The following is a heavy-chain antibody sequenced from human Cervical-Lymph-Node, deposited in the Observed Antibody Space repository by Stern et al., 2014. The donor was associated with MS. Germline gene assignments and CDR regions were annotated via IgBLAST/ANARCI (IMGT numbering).Heavy chain of an antibody. J-gene: IGHJ5*02. CDR1: GYTFSTFC. CDR3: ARDPHIAMGGTGGGFDT. CDR2: FGGYKGDT. V-gene: IGHV1-18*01. D-gene: IGHD6-19*01. Sequence: VQLVQSGAEVKKPGASVKVSCKASGYTFSTFCIPWVRQAPGKGLEWMGGFGGYKGDTNYVEKVQGRVTMTTNTSTSTAYMELRSLGSDDTAVYYCARDPHIAMGGTGGGFDTWGQGTLVTVSS.